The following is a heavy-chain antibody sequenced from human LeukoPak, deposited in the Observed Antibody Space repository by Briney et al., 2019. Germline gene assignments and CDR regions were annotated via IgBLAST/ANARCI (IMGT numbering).Heavy chain of an antibody. CDR2: INHSGST. J-gene: IGHJ5*02. CDR1: GGSFSGYY. Sequence: SETLSLTCAVYGGSFSGYYWSWIRQPPGKGLEWIGEINHSGSTNYNPSLKSRVTISVDTSKNQFSLKLSSVTAADTAVYYCARRGLDYDILTGYTDWFDPWGQGTLVTVSS. D-gene: IGHD3-9*01. V-gene: IGHV4-34*01. CDR3: ARRGLDYDILTGYTDWFDP.